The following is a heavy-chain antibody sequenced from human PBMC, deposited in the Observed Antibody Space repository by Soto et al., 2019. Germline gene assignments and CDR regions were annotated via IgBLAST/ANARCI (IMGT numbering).Heavy chain of an antibody. V-gene: IGHV4-31*03. J-gene: IGHJ4*02. Sequence: QVQLQESGPGLVKPSQTLSLTCTVSGGSISSGGHYWSWIRQHPGKGLEWIGYIYYSGSTYYNPSLKSRVTISVDTSKNQFSLKLSSVTAADTAVDYCAHLHYNSSWYGSDYWGQGTLVTVSS. CDR2: IYYSGST. CDR1: GGSISSGGHY. D-gene: IGHD6-13*01. CDR3: AHLHYNSSWYGSDY.